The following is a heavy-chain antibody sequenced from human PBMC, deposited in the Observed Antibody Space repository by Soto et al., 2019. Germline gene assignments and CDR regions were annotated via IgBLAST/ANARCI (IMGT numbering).Heavy chain of an antibody. CDR3: AADKLLWFVELLPYYYYGMDV. D-gene: IGHD3-10*01. J-gene: IGHJ6*02. V-gene: IGHV1-58*01. Sequence: QMQLVQSGPEVKKPGTSVKVSCKASGFTFTSSAVQWVRQARGQRLEWIGWIVVGSGNTNYAQKFQERVTITRDMPTSTAYMELISLRSEDTAVYYCAADKLLWFVELLPYYYYGMDVWGQGTTVTVSS. CDR2: IVVGSGNT. CDR1: GFTFTSSA.